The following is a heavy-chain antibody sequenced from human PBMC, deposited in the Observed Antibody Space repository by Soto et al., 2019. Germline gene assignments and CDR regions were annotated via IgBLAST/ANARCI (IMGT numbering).Heavy chain of an antibody. D-gene: IGHD5-18*01. J-gene: IGHJ4*02. CDR1: GGSVSSGSYY. Sequence: QVQLQESGPGLVKPSETLSLTCTVSGGSVSSGSYYWSWIRQPPGKGLGWIGYIYYSGRTNYNPSPKSRVTISVDTSKNQFSLKLSSVTAADTAVYYCAGTWTGGYSFLYFDYWGQGTLVTVSS. CDR2: IYYSGRT. V-gene: IGHV4-61*01. CDR3: AGTWTGGYSFLYFDY.